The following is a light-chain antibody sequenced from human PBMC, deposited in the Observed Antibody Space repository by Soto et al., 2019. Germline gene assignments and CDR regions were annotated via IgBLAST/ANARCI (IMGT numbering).Light chain of an antibody. CDR3: QQYYSTPPYT. CDR2: WAS. CDR1: QSVLYSSNNKNY. J-gene: IGKJ2*01. Sequence: DIVMTQSPDSLAVSLGERATINCKSSQSVLYSSNNKNYLAWYQQKPGQPPKLLIYWASTRESGVPDRFSGSGSGIDFTLTLITLQAEAVAVYYCQQYYSTPPYTFGHGTNLEIK. V-gene: IGKV4-1*01.